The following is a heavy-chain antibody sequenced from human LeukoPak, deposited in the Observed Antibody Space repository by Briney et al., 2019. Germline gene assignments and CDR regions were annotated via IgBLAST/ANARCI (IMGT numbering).Heavy chain of an antibody. CDR3: ARQPYDILTGPDYYFDY. CDR1: GGSSSSYY. D-gene: IGHD3-9*01. Sequence: SETLSLTCTVSGGSSSSYYWSWIRQPPGKGLEWIGYIYYSGSTNYNPSLKSRVTISVDTSKNQFSLKLSSVTAVDTAVYYCARQPYDILTGPDYYFDYWGQGTLVTVSS. CDR2: IYYSGST. V-gene: IGHV4-59*08. J-gene: IGHJ4*02.